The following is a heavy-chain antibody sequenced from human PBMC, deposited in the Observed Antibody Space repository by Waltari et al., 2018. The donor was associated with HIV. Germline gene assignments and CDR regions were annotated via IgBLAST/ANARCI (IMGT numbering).Heavy chain of an antibody. CDR3: TRSSKLDY. V-gene: IGHV3-49*03. CDR1: GFSFGDFA. CDR2: IRSRIYGGAT. D-gene: IGHD4-4*01. Sequence: EVQLVEFGGGLVQPGRSLRTSCTGFGFSFGDFAISWFRRAPGKGLEWVGLIRSRIYGGATEYAASAKGRFTISRDDLKSVAYLQMNSLKTEDTAVYYCTRSSKLDYWGQGTLVTVSS. J-gene: IGHJ4*02.